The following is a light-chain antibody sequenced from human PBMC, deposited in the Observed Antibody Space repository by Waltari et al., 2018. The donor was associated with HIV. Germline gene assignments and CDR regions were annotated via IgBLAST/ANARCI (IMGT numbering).Light chain of an antibody. CDR3: QQSYITPDT. CDR2: AAS. J-gene: IGKJ2*01. Sequence: DIQMTQSPSSLSASVGDRVTITCRASQNISRWLNWYHQKPGKAPKVLIHAASILQSGVPSRFSGSGSGTDFALTISSLQPEDFATYYCQQSYITPDTFGQGTKVEIK. V-gene: IGKV1-39*01. CDR1: QNISRW.